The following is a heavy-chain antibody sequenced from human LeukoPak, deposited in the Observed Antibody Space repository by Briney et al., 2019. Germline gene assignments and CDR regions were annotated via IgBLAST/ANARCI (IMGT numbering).Heavy chain of an antibody. CDR3: ATTVGSYFDY. D-gene: IGHD3-16*01. V-gene: IGHV4-31*03. Sequence: PSETLSLTCTVSGGSISSGGYYWSWIRQHPGKGLEWIGYIYYSGSTYYNPSLKSRVTMSVDTSENQFSLKLSSVTAADTAVYYCATTVGSYFDYWSQGTLVTVPS. CDR1: GGSISSGGYY. CDR2: IYYSGST. J-gene: IGHJ4*02.